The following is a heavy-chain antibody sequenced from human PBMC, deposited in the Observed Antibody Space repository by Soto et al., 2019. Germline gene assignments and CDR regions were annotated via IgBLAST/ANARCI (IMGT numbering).Heavy chain of an antibody. V-gene: IGHV4-34*01. CDR3: ARRGKSRGYPPDY. J-gene: IGHJ4*02. Sequence: SSETLSLTCAVYGGSFTDYYWNWMRQPPGKGLECIGEISRTGSADYNPSLRSRVSISVDTSKNQFSLRLTSVTAADMGVYYCARRGKSRGYPPDYWGQGTLVTVSS. D-gene: IGHD5-12*01. CDR1: GGSFTDYY. CDR2: ISRTGSA.